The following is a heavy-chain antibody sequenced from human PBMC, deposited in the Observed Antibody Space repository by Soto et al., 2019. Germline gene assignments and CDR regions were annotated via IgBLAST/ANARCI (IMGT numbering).Heavy chain of an antibody. Sequence: GASVKVSCKASGYTFTSYGISWVRQAPGQGLEWMGWISAYNGNTNYAQKLQGRVTMTTDTSTSTAYMELRSLRSDDTAVYYCARDLVIYEYPDTMDWFDPWGQGTLVTVSS. CDR1: GYTFTSYG. CDR3: ARDLVIYEYPDTMDWFDP. D-gene: IGHD3-10*01. CDR2: ISAYNGNT. J-gene: IGHJ5*02. V-gene: IGHV1-18*01.